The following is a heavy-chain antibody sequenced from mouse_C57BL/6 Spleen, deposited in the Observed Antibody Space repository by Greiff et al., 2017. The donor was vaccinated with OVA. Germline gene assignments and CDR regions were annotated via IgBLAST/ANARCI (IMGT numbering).Heavy chain of an antibody. V-gene: IGHV14-4*01. D-gene: IGHD3-2*02. Sequence: EVKLVESGAELVRPGASVKLSCTASGFNIKDDYMHWVKQRPEQGLEWIGWIDPENGDTEYASKFQGKATITADTSSNTAYLQLSSLTSEDTAVYYCTTAQAHYAMDYWGQGTSVTVSS. J-gene: IGHJ4*01. CDR2: IDPENGDT. CDR3: TTAQAHYAMDY. CDR1: GFNIKDDY.